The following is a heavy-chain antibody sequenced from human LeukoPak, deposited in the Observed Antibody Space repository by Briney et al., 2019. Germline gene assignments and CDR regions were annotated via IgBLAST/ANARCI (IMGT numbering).Heavy chain of an antibody. CDR2: IYYSGST. V-gene: IGHV4-59*01. D-gene: IGHD3-10*01. CDR3: ARGSYGSGSYNPDFDP. J-gene: IGHJ5*02. Sequence: SETLSLTCTVSGGSISSYYWSWIRQPPGKGLEWIGYIYYSGSTNYNPSLKSRVTISVHTSKNQFSLKLSSVTAADTAVYYCARGSYGSGSYNPDFDPWGQGTLVTVSS. CDR1: GGSISSYY.